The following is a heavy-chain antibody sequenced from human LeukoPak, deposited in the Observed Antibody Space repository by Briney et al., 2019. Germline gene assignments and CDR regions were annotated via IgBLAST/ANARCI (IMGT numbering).Heavy chain of an antibody. CDR3: ARSPIGRSAVPDY. CDR1: GFTFTNYA. J-gene: IGHJ4*02. V-gene: IGHV3-23*01. CDR2: ISGDGGNT. D-gene: IGHD2-2*01. Sequence: SGGSVRLSCVTSGFTFTNYAMSWVRQAPGKGLEWVSAISGDGGNTYYADSVKGRFTISRDNSKNTLFLLINSLRAEDTAVYYCARSPIGRSAVPDYWGQGTLVTVSS.